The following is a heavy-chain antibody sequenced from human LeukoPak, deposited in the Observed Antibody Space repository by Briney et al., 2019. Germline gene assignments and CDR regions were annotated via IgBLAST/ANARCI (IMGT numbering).Heavy chain of an antibody. J-gene: IGHJ4*02. CDR1: GFTFSSYW. CDR3: AKDKVLRYFDWLFDLDY. Sequence: GGSLRLSCAASGFTFSSYWMSWVRQAPGKGLEWVANIKQDGSEKYYVDSVKGRFIISRDNAKNSLYLQMNSLRAEDTAVYYCAKDKVLRYFDWLFDLDYWGQGTLVTVSS. CDR2: IKQDGSEK. V-gene: IGHV3-7*01. D-gene: IGHD3-9*01.